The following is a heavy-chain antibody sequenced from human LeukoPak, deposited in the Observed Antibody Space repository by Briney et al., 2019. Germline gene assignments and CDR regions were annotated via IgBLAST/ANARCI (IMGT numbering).Heavy chain of an antibody. CDR2: IYYSGST. CDR1: GGSISSYY. CDR3: ARAQPQYYYDSIGGYFDY. D-gene: IGHD3-22*01. Sequence: PSETLSLTCTVSGGSISSYYWTWIRQPPGKGLEWIGYIYYSGSTNYNPSLKSRVIISVDTSKNQFSLKLNSVTAADTAVYYCARAQPQYYYDSIGGYFDYWGQGTLVTVSS. J-gene: IGHJ4*02. V-gene: IGHV4-59*01.